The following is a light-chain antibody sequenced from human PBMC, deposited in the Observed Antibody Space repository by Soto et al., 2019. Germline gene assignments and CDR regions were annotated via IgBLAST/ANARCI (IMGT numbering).Light chain of an antibody. CDR1: LNIGSR. CDR3: QQCNTPFT. V-gene: IGKV1-5*01. CDR2: DAS. J-gene: IGKJ4*01. Sequence: DIQMTQSPSTLSSSVGDRVAITCRASLNIGSRLAWYQQKPDEAPKLLIYDASSLESGVPLRFGGSGSGTAFTLIISSLQPDDFATYYCQQCNTPFTFGGGTKVEIK.